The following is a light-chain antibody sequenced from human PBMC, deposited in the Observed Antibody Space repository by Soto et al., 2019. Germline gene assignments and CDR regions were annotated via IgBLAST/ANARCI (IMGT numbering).Light chain of an antibody. V-gene: IGKV1-5*01. CDR1: QSVSGW. Sequence: DIQMTQSPSTLSASVATTVPVTCRASQSVSGWLAWYQQKPGEAPKLLIYDASALPRGGPSRFSGSGSGTKFTLTIASLQPDDFATYYCQQYETFSGTFGPGTKVDIK. CDR2: DAS. J-gene: IGKJ1*01. CDR3: QQYETFSGT.